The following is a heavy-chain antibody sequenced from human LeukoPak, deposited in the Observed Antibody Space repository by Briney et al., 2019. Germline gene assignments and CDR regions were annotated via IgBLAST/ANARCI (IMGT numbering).Heavy chain of an antibody. Sequence: GGSLRLSCAASGFDFSNVWMHWVRQVPGKGLVWVSRISAEGSSANYADSVKGRLTISRDNAKNTLYLQMNSLRAEDTAVYYCARIAISSLGAYYMDVWGKGTTVTVSS. CDR1: GFDFSNVW. D-gene: IGHD5-24*01. J-gene: IGHJ6*03. CDR2: ISAEGSSA. CDR3: ARIAISSLGAYYMDV. V-gene: IGHV3-74*01.